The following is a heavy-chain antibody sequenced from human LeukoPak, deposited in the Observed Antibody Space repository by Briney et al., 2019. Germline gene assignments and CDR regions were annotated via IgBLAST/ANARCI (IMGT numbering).Heavy chain of an antibody. CDR1: GYSFTSYW. CDR2: IYPGDSDT. J-gene: IGHJ5*02. D-gene: IGHD2-15*01. CDR3: ASPCGSGGSCNGRYWFDP. Sequence: GESLKISCKGSGYSFTSYWIGWGRQMPGKGLGWMGIIYPGDSDTRYSPSFQGPVTISADKSISTSDLQWSSLKAWDTAMYYCASPCGSGGSCNGRYWFDPWGQGTLVTVSS. V-gene: IGHV5-51*01.